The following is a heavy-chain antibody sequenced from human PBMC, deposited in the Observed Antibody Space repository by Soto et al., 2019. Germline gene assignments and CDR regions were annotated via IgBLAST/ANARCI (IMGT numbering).Heavy chain of an antibody. Sequence: PSETLSLTCTSSGASISTYYWSWIRQPPGKGLEWIGYISYSGSTNYNPSLKSRVTISFDASKNQISLQVRSATAADAAVYYCARDLKEYCSDGKCNWFDPWGQGTLVTV. CDR1: GASISTYY. V-gene: IGHV4-59*01. CDR2: ISYSGST. D-gene: IGHD2-15*01. CDR3: ARDLKEYCSDGKCNWFDP. J-gene: IGHJ5*02.